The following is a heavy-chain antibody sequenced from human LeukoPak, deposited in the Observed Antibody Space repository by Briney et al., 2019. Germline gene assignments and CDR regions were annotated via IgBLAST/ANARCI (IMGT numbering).Heavy chain of an antibody. V-gene: IGHV4-4*09. J-gene: IGHJ5*02. Sequence: SETLSLTCTVSGGSISSYYWSWIRQPPGKGLGWIGYIYTSGSTNSNPSPTSRVTISVDTSTNQFSLKLSSVTAADTAVYYCARTMVRGTYNCFDPWGQGTLVTVSS. CDR3: ARTMVRGTYNCFDP. D-gene: IGHD3-10*01. CDR2: IYTSGST. CDR1: GGSISSYY.